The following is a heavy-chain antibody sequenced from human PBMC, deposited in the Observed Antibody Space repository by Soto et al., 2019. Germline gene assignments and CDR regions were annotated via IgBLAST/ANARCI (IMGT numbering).Heavy chain of an antibody. CDR3: ARVRYCSGGSCYPNFDY. CDR2: IYYSGGT. CDR1: GGSISSYY. V-gene: IGHV4-59*01. Sequence: SETLSLTCTVSGGSISSYYWSWIRQPPGKGLEWIGYIYYSGGTNYNPSLKSRVTISVDTSKNQFSLKLSSVTAADTAVYYCARVRYCSGGSCYPNFDYWGQGTLVTVSS. J-gene: IGHJ4*02. D-gene: IGHD2-15*01.